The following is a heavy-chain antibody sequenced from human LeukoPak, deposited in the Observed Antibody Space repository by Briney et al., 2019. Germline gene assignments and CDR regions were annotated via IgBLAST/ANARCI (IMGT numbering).Heavy chain of an antibody. D-gene: IGHD2-15*01. J-gene: IGHJ5*02. CDR3: ARDQYCSGGSCYSFTWFDP. CDR1: GFTFSTYW. Sequence: GGSLRLSCAASGFTFSTYWMSWVRQAPGKGLEWVANIKQDGSEKYSADSVKGRFTISRDNAKNSLYLQMNSLRAEDTAVYYCARDQYCSGGSCYSFTWFDPWGQGTLVTVSS. V-gene: IGHV3-7*01. CDR2: IKQDGSEK.